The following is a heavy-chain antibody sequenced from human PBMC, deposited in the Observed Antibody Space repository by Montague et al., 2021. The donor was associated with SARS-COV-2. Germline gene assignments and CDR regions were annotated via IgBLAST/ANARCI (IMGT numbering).Heavy chain of an antibody. CDR2: IYYTATTYYNLAPQSGTT. D-gene: IGHD6-19*01. CDR1: GGSFSSTRYY. CDR3: SKGGGIGVSDS. V-gene: IGHV4-39*01. J-gene: IGHJ4*02. Sequence: SETLSLTCTFYGGSFSSTRYYWSWIRQPPGKGLEWIGSIYYTATTYYNLAPQSGTTFYSPSHQSRVTLSVDAAKNQVSLNLGSVTATDTAVYYGSKGGGIGVSDSWGQGTLVAVSS.